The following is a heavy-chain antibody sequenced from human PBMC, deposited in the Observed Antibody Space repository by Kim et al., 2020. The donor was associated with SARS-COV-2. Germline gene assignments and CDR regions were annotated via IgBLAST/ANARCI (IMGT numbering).Heavy chain of an antibody. V-gene: IGHV1-3*01. J-gene: IGHJ4*02. D-gene: IGHD3-10*01. Sequence: YSQKFQGRVTITRDTSASTAYMELSSLRSEDTAVYYCARAIYGSGSPPHIYWGQGTLVTVSS. CDR3: ARAIYGSGSPPHIY.